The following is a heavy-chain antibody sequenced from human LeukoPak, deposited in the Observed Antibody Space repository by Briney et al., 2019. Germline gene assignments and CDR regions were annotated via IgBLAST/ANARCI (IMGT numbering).Heavy chain of an antibody. Sequence: GGSLRLSCAASGFTFSSYWMSWVRQAPGKGLEYVSTISSNGRSPYYADSVKDRFTISRDSSKNTLYLQMGSLRPEDMAVYYCVRGHSIHNYRYGMDVWGQGTTVIVSS. CDR2: ISSNGRSP. D-gene: IGHD3-3*01. CDR1: GFTFSSYW. CDR3: VRGHSIHNYRYGMDV. V-gene: IGHV3-64*02. J-gene: IGHJ6*02.